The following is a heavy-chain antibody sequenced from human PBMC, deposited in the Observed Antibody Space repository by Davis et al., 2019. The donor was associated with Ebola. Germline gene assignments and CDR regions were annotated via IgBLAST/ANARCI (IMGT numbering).Heavy chain of an antibody. D-gene: IGHD1-26*01. CDR2: INSDGGTT. Sequence: HTGGSLRLSCAASGFTFSSYWMHWVRQAPGKGLVWVSRINSDGGTTSYADSVKGRFTISRDNAKNTLYLQMNSLRAEDTAVYYCASAHRVGDYWGQGTLVTVSS. CDR3: ASAHRVGDY. CDR1: GFTFSSYW. J-gene: IGHJ4*02. V-gene: IGHV3-74*01.